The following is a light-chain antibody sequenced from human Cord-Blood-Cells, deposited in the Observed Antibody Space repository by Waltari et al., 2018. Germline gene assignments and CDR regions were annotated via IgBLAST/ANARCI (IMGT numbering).Light chain of an antibody. CDR2: EGS. CDR1: RSAVGSYNL. Sequence: QSALTQPASVSGSPGQSITISCTGTRSAVGSYNLVSWYQQHPGNAPKLMIYEGSKRPSGVSKRFSGSKSGNTASLTISGLQAEDEADYYCCSYAGGSTWVFGGGTKLTVL. CDR3: CSYAGGSTWV. V-gene: IGLV2-23*01. J-gene: IGLJ3*02.